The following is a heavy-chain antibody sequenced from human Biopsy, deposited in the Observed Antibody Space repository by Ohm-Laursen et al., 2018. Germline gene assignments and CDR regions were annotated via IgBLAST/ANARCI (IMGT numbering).Heavy chain of an antibody. V-gene: IGHV3-21*01. D-gene: IGHD3-10*01. CDR2: ISSRTSYI. Sequence: SLRLSCTASGFTFSRHRIHWVRQAPGKGLAWVSSISSRTSYIYYADSVKGRFTVSRDNAKNSLYLQMNSLRAEDTAVYYCARVRLVRKIISQPGDYWGQGTLVTVSS. CDR1: GFTFSRHR. CDR3: ARVRLVRKIISQPGDY. J-gene: IGHJ4*02.